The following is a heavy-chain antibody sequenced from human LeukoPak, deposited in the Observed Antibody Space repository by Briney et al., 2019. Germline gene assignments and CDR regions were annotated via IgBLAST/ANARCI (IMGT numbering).Heavy chain of an antibody. CDR3: ARVSDSWSGYGY. CDR1: GFTFSSYS. J-gene: IGHJ4*02. D-gene: IGHD3-3*01. Sequence: GGSLRLXCAASGFTFSSYSMNWVRQAPGKGLEWVSSISSSSSYIYYADSVKGRFTISRDNAKNSLYLQMNSLRAEDTAVYYCARVSDSWSGYGYWGQGNLVTVSS. V-gene: IGHV3-21*01. CDR2: ISSSSSYI.